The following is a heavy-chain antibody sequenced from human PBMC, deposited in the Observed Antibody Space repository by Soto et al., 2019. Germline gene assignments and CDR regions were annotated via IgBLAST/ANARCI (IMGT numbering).Heavy chain of an antibody. J-gene: IGHJ5*02. CDR3: ARTRAATDSRSEFDP. CDR2: IIPILNIA. V-gene: IGHV1-69*02. CDR1: GGTFSSYP. Sequence: QVQLVQSGAEVKKPGSSVKVSCKASGGTFSSYPISWVRQAPGQGLEWMGRIIPILNIANYAQKFQGRVTLPADKSTTTAYMALSSLRSEDTAVYYCARTRAATDSRSEFDPWGQGTVVTVSS. D-gene: IGHD2-21*01.